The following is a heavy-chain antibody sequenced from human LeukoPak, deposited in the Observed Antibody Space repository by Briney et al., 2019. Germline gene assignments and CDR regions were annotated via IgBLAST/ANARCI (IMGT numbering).Heavy chain of an antibody. CDR2: INWNGGST. CDR1: GFTFDDYG. V-gene: IGHV3-20*04. J-gene: IGHJ6*03. Sequence: GGSLRLSCAASGFTFDDYGMSWVRQAPGKGLEWVSGINWNGGSTGYADSVKGRLTISRDNAKNSLYLQMNSLRAEDTALYYCARDGGVYYYGSGSYYANYYMDVWGKGTTVTVPS. D-gene: IGHD3-10*01. CDR3: ARDGGVYYYGSGSYYANYYMDV.